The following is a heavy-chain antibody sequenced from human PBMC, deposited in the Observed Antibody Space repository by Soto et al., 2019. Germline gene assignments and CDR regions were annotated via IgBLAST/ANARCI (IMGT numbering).Heavy chain of an antibody. D-gene: IGHD2-2*01. J-gene: IGHJ5*02. CDR2: INHSGST. V-gene: IGHV4-34*01. CDR3: ARGREQLVPAAHIHKNNWFDP. CDR1: GGSFSGYY. Sequence: PSETLSLTCAVYGGSFSGYYWSWIRQPPGKGLEWIGEINHSGSTNHNPSLKSRVTMSVDTSKNQFSLKLSSVTAADTAVYYCARGREQLVPAAHIHKNNWFDPWGQGTLVTVSS.